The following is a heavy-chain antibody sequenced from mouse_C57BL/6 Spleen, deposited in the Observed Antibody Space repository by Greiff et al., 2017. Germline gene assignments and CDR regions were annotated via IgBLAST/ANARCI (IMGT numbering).Heavy chain of an antibody. CDR2: IHPNSGST. Sequence: QVQLKQPGAELVKPGASVKLSCKASGYTFTSYWMHWVKQRPGQGLEWIGMIHPNSGSTNYNEKFKSKATLTVDKSSSTAYMQRSSLTAEDSAVYYCARRRTGRRDGFAYWGQGTPVTVSA. J-gene: IGHJ3*01. CDR3: ARRRTGRRDGFAY. D-gene: IGHD3-3*01. V-gene: IGHV1-64*01. CDR1: GYTFTSYW.